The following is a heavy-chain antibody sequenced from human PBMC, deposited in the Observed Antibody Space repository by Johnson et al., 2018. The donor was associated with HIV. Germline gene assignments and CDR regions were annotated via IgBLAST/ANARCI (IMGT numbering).Heavy chain of an antibody. CDR2: IRYDGSNK. V-gene: IGHV3-30*02. CDR1: GFTFSSYG. CDR3: AKVADPYCGGDCYSWLFAFDI. D-gene: IGHD2-21*02. J-gene: IGHJ3*02. Sequence: QVQLVESGGGVVQPGGSLRLSCAASGFTFSSYGMHWVRQAPGKGLEWVAFIRYDGSNKYYADSVKGRFTISRANSKNTLYLQMNSLRPEDTAVYYCAKVADPYCGGDCYSWLFAFDIWGQGTMVTVSS.